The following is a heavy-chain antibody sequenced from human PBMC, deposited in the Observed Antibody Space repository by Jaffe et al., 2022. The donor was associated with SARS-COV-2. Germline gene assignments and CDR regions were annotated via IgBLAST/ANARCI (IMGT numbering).Heavy chain of an antibody. D-gene: IGHD4-17*01. CDR3: ARAVSTGPGVDAFDI. Sequence: QVQLVESGGGLVKPGGSLRLSCAASGFTFSDYYMSWIRQAPGKGLEWISYITSSGSTIYYADSVKGRFTISRDNAKKSLFLHMDSLRAEDTAVYYCARAVSTGPGVDAFDIWGQGTVVIVSS. CDR1: GFTFSDYY. CDR2: ITSSGSTI. J-gene: IGHJ3*02. V-gene: IGHV3-11*01.